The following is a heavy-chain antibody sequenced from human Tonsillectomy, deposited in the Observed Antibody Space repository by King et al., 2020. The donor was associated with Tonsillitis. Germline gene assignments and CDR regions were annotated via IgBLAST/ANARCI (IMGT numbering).Heavy chain of an antibody. V-gene: IGHV1-2*02. CDR1: GYTFTGYY. CDR2: INPNSGGT. D-gene: IGHD2-2*01. CDR3: ARGRCSRGGAGRQFLPGVLAVLSQCDTWFDP. J-gene: IGHJ5*02. Sequence: QLVQSGAEVKKPGASVKVSCKASGYTFTGYYMHWVRQAPGQGLEWMGWINPNSGGTNYAQKFQGRVTMTRDTSISTAYMELSRLRSDDTAVYYCARGRCSRGGAGRQFLPGVLAVLSQCDTWFDPWGQGPLVTVSS.